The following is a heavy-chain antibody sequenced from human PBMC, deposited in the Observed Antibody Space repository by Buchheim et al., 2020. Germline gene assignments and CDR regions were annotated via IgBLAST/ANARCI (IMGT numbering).Heavy chain of an antibody. CDR1: GYSFTNYD. CDR3: ARTVSRYYGLDV. Sequence: QVQLVQSGAEMKKPGASVKVSCKASGYSFTNYDISWVRQAPGQGLEWMGWISAYNGNTNYAQKFQGRVTMTTDTSTTTAYLDLWSLRSDDTAVYFCARTVSRYYGLDVWGQGTT. D-gene: IGHD5/OR15-5a*01. J-gene: IGHJ6*02. V-gene: IGHV1-18*01. CDR2: ISAYNGNT.